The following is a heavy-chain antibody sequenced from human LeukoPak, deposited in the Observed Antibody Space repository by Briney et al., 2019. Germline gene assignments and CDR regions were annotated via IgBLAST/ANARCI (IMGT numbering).Heavy chain of an antibody. V-gene: IGHV3-21*01. J-gene: IGHJ6*02. D-gene: IGHD3-10*01. Sequence: PGGSLRLSCAASGFTFSSYSTNWVRQAPGKGLEWVSSISSSSSYIYYADSVKGRFTISRDNAKNSLYLQMNSLRAEDTAVYYCARVAVRGYYYGMDVWGQGTTVTVSS. CDR2: ISSSSSYI. CDR3: ARVAVRGYYYGMDV. CDR1: GFTFSSYS.